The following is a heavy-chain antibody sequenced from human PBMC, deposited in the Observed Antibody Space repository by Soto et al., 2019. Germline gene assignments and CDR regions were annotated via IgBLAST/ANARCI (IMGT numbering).Heavy chain of an antibody. D-gene: IGHD4-17*01. V-gene: IGHV3-23*01. J-gene: IGHJ4*02. CDR2: ISGGDGTT. Sequence: PGGSLRLSCAASGFTFSNYAMSWVRQAPGKGLEWVSAISGGDGTTYYADSVRGRFTISRDDSQNTLYVQMNSLRAEDTALYYCAKDYGDNTFDYWGQGTLVTVSS. CDR3: AKDYGDNTFDY. CDR1: GFTFSNYA.